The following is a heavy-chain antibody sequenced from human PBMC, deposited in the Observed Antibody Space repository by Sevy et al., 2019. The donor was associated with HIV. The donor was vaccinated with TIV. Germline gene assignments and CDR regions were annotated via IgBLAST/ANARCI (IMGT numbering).Heavy chain of an antibody. J-gene: IGHJ4*02. CDR3: AREGCTKPHDY. Sequence: WGFLRLSCAASGFTFSKYSMSWVRQPPGKGLEWVSTLSFGCGEINYADSVKGRFTISRDNSKSSVYLQMNSLRPEDTAVHYCAREGCTKPHDYWGQGTLVVVSS. CDR2: LSFGCGEI. V-gene: IGHV3-23*01. D-gene: IGHD2-8*01. CDR1: GFTFSKYS.